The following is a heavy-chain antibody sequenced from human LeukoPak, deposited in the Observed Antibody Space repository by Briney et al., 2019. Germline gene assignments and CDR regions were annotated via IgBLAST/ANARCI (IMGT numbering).Heavy chain of an antibody. CDR2: IYHSGST. Sequence: SETLSLTCTVSGGSISSYYWSWIRQPPGKGLEWIGSIYHSGSTYYNPSLKSRVTISVDTSKNQFSLKLSSVTAADTAVYYCARRGYYDFWSGCDYWGQGTLVTVS. V-gene: IGHV4-59*08. CDR3: ARRGYYDFWSGCDY. J-gene: IGHJ4*02. CDR1: GGSISSYY. D-gene: IGHD3-3*01.